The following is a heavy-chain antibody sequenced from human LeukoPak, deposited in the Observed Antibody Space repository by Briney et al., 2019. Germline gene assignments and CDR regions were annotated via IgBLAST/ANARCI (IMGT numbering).Heavy chain of an antibody. D-gene: IGHD3-10*01. CDR2: ISSSSSYI. V-gene: IGHV3-21*01. CDR1: GFTFSSYR. CDR3: AREEHGSGRPFDY. Sequence: GGSLRLSCAASGFTFSSYRMNWVRQAPGKGLEWVSSISSSSSYIYYAGSVKGRFTIYRDNANSSLYLQMNRLRAEDTAVYYCAREEHGSGRPFDYWGQGTLVTVSS. J-gene: IGHJ4*02.